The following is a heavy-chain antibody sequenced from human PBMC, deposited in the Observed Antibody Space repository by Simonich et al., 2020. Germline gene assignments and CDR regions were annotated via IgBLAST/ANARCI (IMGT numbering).Heavy chain of an antibody. V-gene: IGHV4-34*01. Sequence: QVQLQQWGAGLLKPSETLSLTCAVYGGSFSGYYWSWIRQPPGKGLEWIGEINQSGSTNYHPSLKSRVTISVDTSKNQFSLKLSSVTAADTAVYYCARHLQLGPFDYWGQGTLVTVSS. CDR1: GGSFSGYY. D-gene: IGHD1-1*01. CDR2: INQSGST. J-gene: IGHJ4*02. CDR3: ARHLQLGPFDY.